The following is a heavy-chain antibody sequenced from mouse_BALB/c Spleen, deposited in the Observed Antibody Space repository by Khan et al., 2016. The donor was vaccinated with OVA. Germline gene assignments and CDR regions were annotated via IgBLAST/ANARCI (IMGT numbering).Heavy chain of an antibody. J-gene: IGHJ2*01. CDR2: ISSGGSYT. CDR3: AREYSTDIFDY. Sequence: EVELVESGGDLVKPGGSLKLSCAASGFTFSSFGMSWIRQTPDKRLEWVATISSGGSYTYYPDSVKGRFTISRDNAKNTLYLQMSSLKSEDTAMYYSAREYSTDIFDYWGKGTTLTVSS. V-gene: IGHV5-6*01. CDR1: GFTFSSFG. D-gene: IGHD2-5*01.